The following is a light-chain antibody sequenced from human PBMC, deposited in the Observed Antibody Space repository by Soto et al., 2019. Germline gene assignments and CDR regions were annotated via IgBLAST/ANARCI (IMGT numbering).Light chain of an antibody. Sequence: QSVLTQPASVSGSPGQSITISCTGTSSDVGGYNYVSWYQQHPGKAPKLMIYDVSNRPSGVSNRFSGSKSGNTASLTISGLQAEDEADYYCSSYTSSSTLYVFGPGTKFTVL. CDR3: SSYTSSSTLYV. J-gene: IGLJ1*01. CDR2: DVS. CDR1: SSDVGGYNY. V-gene: IGLV2-14*01.